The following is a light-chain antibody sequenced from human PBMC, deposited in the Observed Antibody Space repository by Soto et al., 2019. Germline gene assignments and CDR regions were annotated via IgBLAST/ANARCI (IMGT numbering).Light chain of an antibody. CDR2: AAS. J-gene: IGKJ4*01. V-gene: IGKV1-12*01. Sequence: DIQMTQSPSSVSASVGDTVTITCRASQAVSTWLAWHQQKPGGAPKLRIYAASTLQSGGPSRFSGSGSGTDFTPTIGSLKAEDFATYYCQQGVSFPRTFGGGTKVDIK. CDR1: QAVSTW. CDR3: QQGVSFPRT.